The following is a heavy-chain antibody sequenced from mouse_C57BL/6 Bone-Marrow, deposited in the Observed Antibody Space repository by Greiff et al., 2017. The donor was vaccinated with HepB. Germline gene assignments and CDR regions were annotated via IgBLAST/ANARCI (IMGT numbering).Heavy chain of an antibody. D-gene: IGHD1-1*01. CDR1: GYAFSSSW. CDR2: IYPGDGDT. Sequence: VQLQESGPELVKPGASVKISCKASGYAFSSSWMNWVKQRPGKGLEWIGRIYPGDGDTNYNGKFKGKATLTADKSSSTAYMQLSSLTSEDSAVYFCARTDTVVADYYAMDYWGQGTSVTVSS. CDR3: ARTDTVVADYYAMDY. V-gene: IGHV1-82*01. J-gene: IGHJ4*01.